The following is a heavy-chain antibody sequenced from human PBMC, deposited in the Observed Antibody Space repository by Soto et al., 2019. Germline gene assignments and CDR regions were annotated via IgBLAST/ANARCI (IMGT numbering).Heavy chain of an antibody. CDR3: ARQLATAFDY. Sequence: QVQLVQSGADVKKTGASVKVSCKASGYTFTNYNINWVRQAPGQGLEWMGWISAYNGNTYYAQTFQDRVTMTTDTSTSTVYMELRSLRSDDTALYYCARQLATAFDYWGQGTLVTVSS. V-gene: IGHV1-18*01. D-gene: IGHD6-13*01. CDR1: GYTFTNYN. CDR2: ISAYNGNT. J-gene: IGHJ4*02.